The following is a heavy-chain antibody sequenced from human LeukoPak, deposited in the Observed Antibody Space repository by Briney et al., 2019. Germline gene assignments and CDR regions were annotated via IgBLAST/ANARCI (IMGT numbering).Heavy chain of an antibody. V-gene: IGHV7-4-1*02. CDR3: ARDTFGSYYPYMDV. D-gene: IGHD3-16*01. Sequence: ASVKVSCKASGYTFTSYAMNWVRQAPGQGLEWMGWINTNTGNPTYAQGFTGRFVFSLDTSVSTAYLQISSLKAEDTAVYYCARDTFGSYYPYMDVWGKGTTVTVSS. CDR2: INTNTGNP. CDR1: GYTFTSYA. J-gene: IGHJ6*03.